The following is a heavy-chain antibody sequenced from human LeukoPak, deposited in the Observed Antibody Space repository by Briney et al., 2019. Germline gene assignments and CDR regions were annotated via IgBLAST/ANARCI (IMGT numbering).Heavy chain of an antibody. Sequence: SETLSLTCTVSGGSISNYYWNWIRQPPGKGLEWIGYIYYSGNTNYNPSLKSRVTISVDTSENQFSPKLTSVTAADTAVYYCARHDSSGYTYFYYWGQGTLVTVSS. J-gene: IGHJ4*02. V-gene: IGHV4-59*01. D-gene: IGHD3-22*01. CDR3: ARHDSSGYTYFYY. CDR2: IYYSGNT. CDR1: GGSISNYY.